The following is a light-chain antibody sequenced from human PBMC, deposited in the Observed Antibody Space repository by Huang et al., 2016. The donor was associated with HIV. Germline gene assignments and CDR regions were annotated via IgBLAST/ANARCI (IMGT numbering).Light chain of an antibody. CDR2: AAS. CDR1: QGISNS. J-gene: IGKJ2*01. Sequence: IQMTQSPSSLSASIGDRVTITCRASQGISNSLAWYQQKPGKAPNLLIHAASRVESGVPSRFSASGSGTDYTLTISSLQPEDFATYYCQQYYNPPLTFGQGTKVEIK. CDR3: QQYYNPPLT. V-gene: IGKV1-NL1*01.